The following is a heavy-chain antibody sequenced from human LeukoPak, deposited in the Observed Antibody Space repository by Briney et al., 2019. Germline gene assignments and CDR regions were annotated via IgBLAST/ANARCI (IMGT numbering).Heavy chain of an antibody. CDR2: IFYSGST. Sequence: SETLSLTCTVSGGSISTSSYYWGWVRQPPGKGLEWIGNIFYSGSTYYSPSLKSRVTISLDTSRNQFSLKLNSVTAADTAVYYCARDSVVRYYDSSGYLSYFDYWGQGTLVAVSS. CDR3: ARDSVVRYYDSSGYLSYFDY. CDR1: GGSISTSSYY. D-gene: IGHD3-22*01. V-gene: IGHV4-39*07. J-gene: IGHJ4*02.